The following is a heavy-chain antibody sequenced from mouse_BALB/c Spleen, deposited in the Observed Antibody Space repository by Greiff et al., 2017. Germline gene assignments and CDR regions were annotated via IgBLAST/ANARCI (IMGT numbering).Heavy chain of an antibody. J-gene: IGHJ2*01. CDR3: TRGGYGNYVDY. CDR2: IYPGNSDT. Sequence: EVQLQQSGTVLARPGASVKMSCKASGYTFTSYWMHWVKQRPGQGLEWIGAIYPGNSDTSYNQKFKGKAKLTAVTSTSTAYMELSSLTNEDSAVYYCTRGGYGNYVDYWGQGTTLTVSS. V-gene: IGHV1-5*01. D-gene: IGHD2-10*02. CDR1: GYTFTSYW.